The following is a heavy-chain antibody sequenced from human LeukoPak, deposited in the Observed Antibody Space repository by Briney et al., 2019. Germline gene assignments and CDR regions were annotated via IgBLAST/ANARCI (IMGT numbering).Heavy chain of an antibody. CDR1: GGSFSGYY. CDR3: ARGHLGYDFWSGYSSFRYWFDP. D-gene: IGHD3-3*01. Sequence: SETLSLTCAVYGGSFSGYYWSWIRQPPGKGLEWIGEINHSGSTNYNPSLKSRVTISVDTSKNQFSLKLSSVTAADTAVYYCARGHLGYDFWSGYSSFRYWFDPWGQGTLVTVSS. V-gene: IGHV4-34*01. CDR2: INHSGST. J-gene: IGHJ5*02.